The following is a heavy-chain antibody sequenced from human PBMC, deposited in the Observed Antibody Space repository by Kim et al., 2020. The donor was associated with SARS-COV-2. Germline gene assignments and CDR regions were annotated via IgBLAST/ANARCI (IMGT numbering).Heavy chain of an antibody. CDR3: ARGPTCGYSYGCVGVSAEGYYFDY. V-gene: IGHV4-59*01. CDR2: IYYSGST. D-gene: IGHD5-18*01. J-gene: IGHJ4*02. Sequence: SETLSLTCTVSGGSISSYYWSWIRQPPGKGLEWIGYIYYSGSTNYNPSLKSRVTISVDTSKNQFSLKLSSVTAADTAVYYCARGPTCGYSYGCVGVSAEGYYFDYWGQGTLVTVSS. CDR1: GGSISSYY.